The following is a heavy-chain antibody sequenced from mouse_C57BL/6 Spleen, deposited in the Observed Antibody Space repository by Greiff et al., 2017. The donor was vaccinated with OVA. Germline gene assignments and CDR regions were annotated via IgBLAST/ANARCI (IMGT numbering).Heavy chain of an antibody. CDR1: GYTFTDYY. CDR2: IYPGSGNT. D-gene: IGHD3-1*01. V-gene: IGHV1-76*01. J-gene: IGHJ4*01. Sequence: QVQLQQSGAELVRPGASVKLSCKASGYTFTDYYINWVKQRPGQGLEWIARIYPGSGNTYYNEKFKGKATLTAEKSSSTAYMQLSSLTSEDSAVYFCARSGGPYYAMDYWGQGTSVTVSS. CDR3: ARSGGPYYAMDY.